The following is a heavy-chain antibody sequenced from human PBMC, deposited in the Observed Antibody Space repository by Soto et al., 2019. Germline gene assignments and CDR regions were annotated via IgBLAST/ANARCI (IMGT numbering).Heavy chain of an antibody. D-gene: IGHD2-2*01. V-gene: IGHV5-51*01. CDR1: VYSFTSYW. J-gene: IGHJ4*02. CDR3: ARHDQLLRTGVDH. CDR2: IYPGDSDT. Sequence: GESLKISCKGAVYSFTSYWIGWVRQMPGKGLEWMGIIYPGDSDTRYSPSFQCQVTSSADKSISTACLQWSSRKASDTARYNCARHDQLLRTGVDHWGQGTLVTVSS.